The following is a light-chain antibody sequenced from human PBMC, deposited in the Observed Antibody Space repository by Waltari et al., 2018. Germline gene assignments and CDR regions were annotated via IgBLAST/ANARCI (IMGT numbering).Light chain of an antibody. CDR3: QQYGRSPWT. CDR1: QSVSSNY. CDR2: DAS. V-gene: IGKV3-20*01. Sequence: FVSTQSPGTLPFSPGERVPFPCRASQSVSSNYLAWYQQKPGQAPRLLIYDASNRATGIADRFSGSGSGTDFTLTISRLEPEDVAVYYCQQYGRSPWTFGQGTKVEIK. J-gene: IGKJ1*01.